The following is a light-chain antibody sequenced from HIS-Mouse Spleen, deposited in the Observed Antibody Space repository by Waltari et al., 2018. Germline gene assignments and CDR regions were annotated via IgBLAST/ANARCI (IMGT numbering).Light chain of an antibody. Sequence: QSALTQPRSVSGSPGQSVTISCTGTSRHVGGYNYVSWYQHHPGKAPKLMIYDVSKRPSGVPDRFSGSNSGNTATLTISGTQAMDEADYYCQAWDSSTGVVFGGGTKLTVL. CDR2: DVS. CDR1: SRHVGGYNY. V-gene: IGLV2-11*01. CDR3: QAWDSSTGVV. J-gene: IGLJ2*01.